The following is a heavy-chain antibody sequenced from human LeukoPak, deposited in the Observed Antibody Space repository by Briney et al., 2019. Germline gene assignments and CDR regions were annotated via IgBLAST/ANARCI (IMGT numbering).Heavy chain of an antibody. Sequence: PSETLSLTCTVSGGSISSSSYYWGWIRQPPGKGLEWIGSTYYSGSTYYNPSLKSRVTISVDTSKNQFSLKLSSVTAADTAVYYCARLGPIDYWGQGTLVTVSS. V-gene: IGHV4-39*01. CDR2: TYYSGST. J-gene: IGHJ4*02. CDR1: GGSISSSSYY. CDR3: ARLGPIDY.